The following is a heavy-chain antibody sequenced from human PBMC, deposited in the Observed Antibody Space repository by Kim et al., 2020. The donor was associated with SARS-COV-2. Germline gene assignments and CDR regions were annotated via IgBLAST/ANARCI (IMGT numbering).Heavy chain of an antibody. CDR3: ARAPRGGGYSYGWADYYFDY. Sequence: ASVNVSCKASGYTFTSYAMNWVRQAPGQGLEWMGWINTNTGNPTYAQGFTGRFVFSLDTSVSTAYLQISSLKAEDTAVYYCARAPRGGGYSYGWADYYFDYWGQGTLVTVSS. J-gene: IGHJ4*02. CDR2: INTNTGNP. D-gene: IGHD5-18*01. V-gene: IGHV7-4-1*02. CDR1: GYTFTSYA.